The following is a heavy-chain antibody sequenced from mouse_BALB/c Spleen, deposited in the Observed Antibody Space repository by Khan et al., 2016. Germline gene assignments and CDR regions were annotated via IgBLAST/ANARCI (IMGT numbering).Heavy chain of an antibody. J-gene: IGHJ1*01. V-gene: IGHV9-3-1*01. D-gene: IGHD1-1*01. Sequence: QIQLVQSGPELKKPGKTVKISCKASGYTFTNYGMNWVKQAPGKGLKWMGWINTDSGESTYADDFKGRFAFSLDTSANTAYLQLNNLNNEDTATYFSARYRYYYGSSAYCDVCGAGTTVTVSS. CDR1: GYTFTNYG. CDR3: ARYRYYYGSSAYCDV. CDR2: INTDSGES.